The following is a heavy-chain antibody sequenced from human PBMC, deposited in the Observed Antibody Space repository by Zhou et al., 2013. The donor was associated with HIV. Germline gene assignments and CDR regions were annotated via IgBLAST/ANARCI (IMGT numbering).Heavy chain of an antibody. V-gene: IGHV1-24*01. Sequence: LVQSGAEVKKPGASVRVSCKVSGYSLTELSKHWVRQAPGKGLEWMGGFDPEDGEIVYAQKFQGRVTMTEDTSTDTAYLELSRLRSEDTAVYYCATSPPRALVQPSYHPPTRYSTLVGALATL. CDR3: ATSPPRALVQPSYHPPTRYSTLV. D-gene: IGHD2-15*01. CDR1: GYSLTELS. J-gene: IGHJ1*01. CDR2: FDPEDGEI.